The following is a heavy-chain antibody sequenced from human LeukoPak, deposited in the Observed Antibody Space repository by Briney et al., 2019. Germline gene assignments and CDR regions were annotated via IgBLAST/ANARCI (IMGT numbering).Heavy chain of an antibody. V-gene: IGHV4-4*02. CDR2: MYLSGTT. J-gene: IGHJ4*02. CDR1: GFTFSSYAM. CDR3: AGLVGRYSSGLYYYYLDY. D-gene: IGHD3-22*01. Sequence: PGGSLRLSCAASGFTFSSYAMSWVRQPPGKGLEWIGEMYLSGTTHSNPSVKGRVTISIDKSKSQFFLNLSSVTAADTAVYYCAGLVGRYSSGLYYYYLDYWGQGTLVTVSS.